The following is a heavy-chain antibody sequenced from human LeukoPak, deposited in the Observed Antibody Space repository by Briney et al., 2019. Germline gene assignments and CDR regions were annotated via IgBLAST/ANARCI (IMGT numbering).Heavy chain of an antibody. D-gene: IGHD6-19*01. J-gene: IGHJ4*02. CDR3: ARLRSGWDY. CDR1: GGSISSSSYY. Sequence: PSETLSLTCTVSGGSISSSSYYWGWIRQPPGKGLEWIGSIYYSGSTYYHPSLKSRVTISVDTSKNQFSLKLSSVTAADTAVYYCARLRSGWDYWGQGTLVTVSS. V-gene: IGHV4-39*01. CDR2: IYYSGST.